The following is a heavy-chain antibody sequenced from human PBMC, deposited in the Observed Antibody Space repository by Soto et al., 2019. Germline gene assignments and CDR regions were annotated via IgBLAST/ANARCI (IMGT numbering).Heavy chain of an antibody. V-gene: IGHV3-11*01. CDR2: ISSSGSTI. D-gene: IGHD2-15*01. CDR1: RFTFSDYY. J-gene: IGHJ3*02. CDR3: AREGRRYGNGGSCPDAFDI. Sequence: QVQLVESGGGLVKPGGSLRLSCGASRFTFSDYYMSWIRQAPGKGLEWVSCISSSGSTIYYAYSVKGPFTISRDNANNSLYRQMNRLRAEDTAAYYCAREGRRYGNGGSCPDAFDIWGQGTMVTVAS.